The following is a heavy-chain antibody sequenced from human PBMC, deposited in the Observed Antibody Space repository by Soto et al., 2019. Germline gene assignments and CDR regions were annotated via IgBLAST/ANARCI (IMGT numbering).Heavy chain of an antibody. J-gene: IGHJ6*02. V-gene: IGHV4-34*01. D-gene: IGHD6-19*01. CDR3: ARSRMLYSSGWLGYYYYGMDV. CDR1: GGSFSGYY. CDR2: INHSGST. Sequence: SETLSLTCAVYGGSFSGYYWSWIRQPPGKGLEWIGEINHSGSTNYNPSLKSRVTISVDTSKNQFSLKLSSVTAADTAVYYCARSRMLYSSGWLGYYYYGMDVWGQGTTVTVSS.